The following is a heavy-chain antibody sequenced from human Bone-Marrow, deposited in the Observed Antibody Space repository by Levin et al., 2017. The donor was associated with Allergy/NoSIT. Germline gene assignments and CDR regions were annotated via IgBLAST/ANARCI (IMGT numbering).Heavy chain of an antibody. CDR2: IWYDGSIT. CDR3: ARDKGAGARMDV. J-gene: IGHJ6*02. D-gene: IGHD1-26*01. V-gene: IGHV3-33*01. CDR1: GFTFRNYG. Sequence: GESLKISCAASGFTFRNYGMHWVRQAPGKGLEWVAVIWYDGSITYYVDSLKGRFTISRDNSKNTLYLQMNNLRAEDSAMYYCARDKGAGARMDVWGQGTTVTVSS.